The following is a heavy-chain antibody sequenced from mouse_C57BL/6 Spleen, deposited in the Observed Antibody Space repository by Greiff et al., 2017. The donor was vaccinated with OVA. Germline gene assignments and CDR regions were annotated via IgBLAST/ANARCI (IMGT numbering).Heavy chain of an antibody. V-gene: IGHV1-64*01. CDR2: IHPNSGST. CDR3: ARSPYYYGSSYYFDY. CDR1: GYTFTSYW. Sequence: QVQLQQPGAELVKPGASVKLSCKASGYTFTSYWMHWVKQRPGQGLEWIGMIHPNSGSTNYNEKFKSKATLTVDKSSSTAYMQLSSLTSEDSAVYYCARSPYYYGSSYYFDYWGKGTTLTVSS. J-gene: IGHJ2*01. D-gene: IGHD1-1*01.